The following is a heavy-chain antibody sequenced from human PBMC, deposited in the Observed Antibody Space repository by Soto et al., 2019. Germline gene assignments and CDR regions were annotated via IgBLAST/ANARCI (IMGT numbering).Heavy chain of an antibody. CDR1: GDSISSGGYY. D-gene: IGHD2-8*01. Sequence: SETLSLTCTVSGDSISSGGYYWSWIRTHPGKGLDWIGYIYYSGSTYYNPSLKSRVTIAVDTSKNQFYLKLSSVTAADTAVYYCARGVRLELEAGGMVYVRGAGLPYNCFEPWGQGALVTV. V-gene: IGHV4-31*03. CDR2: IYYSGST. CDR3: ARGVRLELEAGGMVYVRGAGLPYNCFEP. J-gene: IGHJ5*02.